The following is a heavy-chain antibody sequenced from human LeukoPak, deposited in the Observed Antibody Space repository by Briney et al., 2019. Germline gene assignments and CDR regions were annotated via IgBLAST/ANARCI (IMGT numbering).Heavy chain of an antibody. CDR1: GGSISSGGYY. J-gene: IGHJ6*03. Sequence: SETLSLTCTVSGGSISSGGYYWSWIRQPPGKGLEWIGYIYHSGSTYYNPSLKSRVTISVDRSKNQFSVKLSSVTAADTAVYYCARDLPMVRGVINYYYYYMDVWGKGTTVTVSS. CDR3: ARDLPMVRGVINYYYYYMDV. V-gene: IGHV4-30-2*01. CDR2: IYHSGST. D-gene: IGHD3-10*01.